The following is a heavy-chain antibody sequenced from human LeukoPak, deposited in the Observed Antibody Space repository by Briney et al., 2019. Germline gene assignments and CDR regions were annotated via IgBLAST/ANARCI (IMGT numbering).Heavy chain of an antibody. Sequence: SETLSLTCSVFGGSIRSSGNYWGWIRQPPGEGLEWSGSIYYNGNIFYNPSLKSRVTVSADTSNNQFSLNLNSVTASDQAVYYCARHPVWHDGSVYYGYFFDYWGQGALVSVSS. V-gene: IGHV4-39*01. CDR1: GGSIRSSGNY. D-gene: IGHD3-22*01. J-gene: IGHJ4*02. CDR3: ARHPVWHDGSVYYGYFFDY. CDR2: IYYNGNI.